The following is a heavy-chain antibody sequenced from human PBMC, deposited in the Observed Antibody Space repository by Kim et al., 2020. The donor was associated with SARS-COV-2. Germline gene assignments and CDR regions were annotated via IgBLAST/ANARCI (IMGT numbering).Heavy chain of an antibody. CDR2: INPSGGST. V-gene: IGHV1-46*01. D-gene: IGHD1-26*01. Sequence: ASVKVSCKASGYTFTSYYMHWVRQAPGQGLEWMGIINPSGGSTSYAQKFQGRVTMTRDTSTSTVYMELSSLRSEDTAVYYCARDLVDGRVSRIVGASLDYWGQGTLVTVSS. CDR1: GYTFTSYY. CDR3: ARDLVDGRVSRIVGASLDY. J-gene: IGHJ4*02.